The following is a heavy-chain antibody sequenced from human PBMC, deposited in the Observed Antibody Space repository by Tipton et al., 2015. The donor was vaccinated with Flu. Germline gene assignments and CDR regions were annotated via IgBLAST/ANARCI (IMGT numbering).Heavy chain of an antibody. J-gene: IGHJ4*02. V-gene: IGHV3-72*01. Sequence: SLRLSCAASGFTFSDQYIDWVRQAPGKGLEWVGRSRNKANSYITENAASVKGRFTISRDDSQNSLYLQMNSLKTEDTAVYFCTRVNILTGYYSFDYWGQETLVTVSS. CDR2: SRNKANSYIT. D-gene: IGHD3-9*01. CDR1: GFTFSDQY. CDR3: TRVNILTGYYSFDY.